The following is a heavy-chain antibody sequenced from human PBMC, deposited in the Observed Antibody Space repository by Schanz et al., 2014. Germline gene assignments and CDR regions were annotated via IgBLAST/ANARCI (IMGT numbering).Heavy chain of an antibody. J-gene: IGHJ4*02. Sequence: EVQLLESGGGLVQPGGSLRLSCAASGFTFSGFWMTWVRQAPGKGLEWVSYIGNGGVTIYYADSVKGRFTISRDNSKSSLYLQMNSLRAEDTAVYYCARIGGSVFDDWAQGTLVTVSS. CDR1: GFTFSGFW. CDR2: IGNGGVTI. CDR3: ARIGGSVFDD. D-gene: IGHD3-10*01. V-gene: IGHV3-48*04.